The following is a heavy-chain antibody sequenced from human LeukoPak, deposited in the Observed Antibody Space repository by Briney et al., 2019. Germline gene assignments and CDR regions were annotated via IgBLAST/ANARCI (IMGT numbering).Heavy chain of an antibody. Sequence: GESLKISCKGSGYSFTSYWIGWVRQMPGKGLEWMGIIYPGDSDTRYSPSFQGQVTISADKSISTAYLQWSSLKASDTAMYYCASTTRRLNGNYSPDSRLYYYGMDVWGQGTTVTVSS. CDR2: IYPGDSDT. V-gene: IGHV5-51*01. D-gene: IGHD1-7*01. CDR3: ASTTRRLNGNYSPDSRLYYYGMDV. J-gene: IGHJ6*02. CDR1: GYSFTSYW.